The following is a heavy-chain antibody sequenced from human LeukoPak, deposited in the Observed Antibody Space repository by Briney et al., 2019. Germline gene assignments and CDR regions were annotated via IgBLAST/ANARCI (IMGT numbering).Heavy chain of an antibody. CDR3: VKGYCSGDSCYWYFDL. V-gene: IGHV3-64D*06. CDR1: GFTFSSYA. D-gene: IGHD2-15*01. Sequence: GGSLRLSCSASGFTFSSYAMHWVRQAPGKGLEYVSAITSNGGSTYYADSVKGRFTISRDNSKNTLYLQMSSLRAEDTAVYYCVKGYCSGDSCYWYFDLWGRDTPVTVSS. J-gene: IGHJ2*01. CDR2: ITSNGGST.